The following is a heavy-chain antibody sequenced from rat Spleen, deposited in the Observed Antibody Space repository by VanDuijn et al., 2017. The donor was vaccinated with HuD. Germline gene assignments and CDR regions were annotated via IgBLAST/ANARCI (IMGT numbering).Heavy chain of an antibody. Sequence: EVQLQESGPGLVKPSQSLSLTCSVTDYSITSSYGWSWIRKFPGNKLEWMGYINGAGSTNYNPSLKSRISLTRDTSKNQVFLQVNSVTTEDTATYYGARWDYYEGTYGVMDAWGQGASVTVSS. D-gene: IGHD1-12*02. J-gene: IGHJ4*01. CDR3: ARWDYYEGTYGVMDA. CDR2: INGAGST. CDR1: DYSITSSYG. V-gene: IGHV3-3*01.